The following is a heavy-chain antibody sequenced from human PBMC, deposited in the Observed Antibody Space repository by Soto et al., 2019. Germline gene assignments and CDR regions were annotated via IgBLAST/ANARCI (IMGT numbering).Heavy chain of an antibody. CDR3: AKDLAYCGGDCSAGLFDY. J-gene: IGHJ4*02. V-gene: IGHV3-23*01. Sequence: GGSLRLSCAASGFTFSSYAMSWVRQAPGKGLEWVSAISGSGGSTYYADSVKGRFTISRDNSKNTLYLQMNSLRAEDTALYYCAKDLAYCGGDCSAGLFDYWGQGTLVTVSS. CDR2: ISGSGGST. D-gene: IGHD2-21*02. CDR1: GFTFSSYA.